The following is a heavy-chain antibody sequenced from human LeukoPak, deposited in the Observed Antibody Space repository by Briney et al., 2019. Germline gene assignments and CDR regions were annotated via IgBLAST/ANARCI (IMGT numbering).Heavy chain of an antibody. V-gene: IGHV3-21*01. CDR2: IGSRSAYT. D-gene: IGHD4-17*01. Sequence: GGSLRLSCAASGFTFSSYSMNWVRQAPGKGLEWVSSIGSRSAYTYYADSVKGRFTISRDNAKNSLYLQMNSLRAEDTAVYYCARDQYGDYEDYWGQGTLVTVSS. CDR1: GFTFSSYS. CDR3: ARDQYGDYEDY. J-gene: IGHJ4*02.